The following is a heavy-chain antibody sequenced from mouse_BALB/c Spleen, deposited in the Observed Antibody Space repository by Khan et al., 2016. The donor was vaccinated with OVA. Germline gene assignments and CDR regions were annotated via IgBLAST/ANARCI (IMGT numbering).Heavy chain of an antibody. J-gene: IGHJ2*01. CDR2: ISYSGNT. CDR3: ARILGGDFDY. V-gene: IGHV3-2*02. CDR1: GYSITSDYA. Sequence: EVELVESGPGLVKPSQSLSLTCTVTGYSITSDYAWNWIRQFPGNKLEWMGYISYSGNTKYNPSLKSRISITRDTSKNQFFLQLNFVTIEDTATYYCARILGGDFDYWGQGTTLTVSS. D-gene: IGHD4-1*01.